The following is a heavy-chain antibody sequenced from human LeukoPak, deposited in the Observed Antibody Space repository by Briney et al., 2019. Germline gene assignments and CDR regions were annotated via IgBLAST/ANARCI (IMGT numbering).Heavy chain of an antibody. Sequence: PGGSLRLSCAASGFTFSSYAMHWVRQAPGKGLEWVAVISYDGSNKYYADSVKGRFTISRDNSKNTLYLRMNSLRAEDTAVYYCASGGLAVAGPLYYYYGMDVWGQGTTVTVSS. J-gene: IGHJ6*02. CDR2: ISYDGSNK. CDR1: GFTFSSYA. V-gene: IGHV3-30*04. D-gene: IGHD6-19*01. CDR3: ASGGLAVAGPLYYYYGMDV.